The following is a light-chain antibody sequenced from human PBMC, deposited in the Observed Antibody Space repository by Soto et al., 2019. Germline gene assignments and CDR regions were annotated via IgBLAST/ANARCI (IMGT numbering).Light chain of an antibody. CDR2: AAS. J-gene: IGKJ1*01. CDR3: QQSYSAPWT. V-gene: IGKV1-39*01. Sequence: DIQMTQSPSSLSASVGDRVTITCRASQNIDNYLNWYQQKPGKAPKLLIHAASSFQSGVPSRFSGSGYGTEFTLTINSLQHEDFASYYCQQSYSAPWTFGQGTKVEIK. CDR1: QNIDNY.